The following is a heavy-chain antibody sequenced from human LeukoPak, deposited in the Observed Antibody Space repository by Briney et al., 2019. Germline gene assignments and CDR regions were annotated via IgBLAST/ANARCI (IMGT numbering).Heavy chain of an antibody. CDR2: IYYSGST. Sequence: SETLSLTCTVSGGSISSSSYYWGWIRQPPGKGLEWIGSIYYSGSTNYNPSLKSRVTISVDTSKNQFSLKLSSVTAADTAVYYCARYRGGQQLFDYWGQGTLVTVSS. D-gene: IGHD6-13*01. J-gene: IGHJ4*02. CDR3: ARYRGGQQLFDY. V-gene: IGHV4-39*07. CDR1: GGSISSSSYY.